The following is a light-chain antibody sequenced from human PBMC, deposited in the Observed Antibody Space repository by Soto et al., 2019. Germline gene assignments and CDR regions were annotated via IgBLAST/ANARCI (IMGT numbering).Light chain of an antibody. Sequence: EIVLTQSPATLSLSPGERATLSCRASQSVSSYLAWYQQKPRQAPSLLISDASNRATGTPARFSGSGSGTDFTLTISSLEPEDFAVYYCQQRSNWPTFGQGTKVEIK. CDR2: DAS. J-gene: IGKJ2*01. CDR1: QSVSSY. V-gene: IGKV3-11*01. CDR3: QQRSNWPT.